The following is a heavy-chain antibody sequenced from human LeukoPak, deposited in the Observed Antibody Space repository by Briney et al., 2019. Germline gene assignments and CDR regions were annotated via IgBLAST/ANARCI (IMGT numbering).Heavy chain of an antibody. Sequence: ASVKVSRKASGYTFTSYGISWVRQAPGQGLEWMGWISAYNGNTNYAQKLQGRVTMTTDTSTSTAYMELRSLRSDDTAVYYCASPQSIVVVPAAPAGPAWYGMDVWGQGTTVTVSS. D-gene: IGHD2-2*01. CDR3: ASPQSIVVVPAAPAGPAWYGMDV. J-gene: IGHJ6*02. V-gene: IGHV1-18*01. CDR1: GYTFTSYG. CDR2: ISAYNGNT.